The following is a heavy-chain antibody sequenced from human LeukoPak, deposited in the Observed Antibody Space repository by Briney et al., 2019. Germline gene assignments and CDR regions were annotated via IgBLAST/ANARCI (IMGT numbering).Heavy chain of an antibody. CDR2: ISDSGGGA. CDR1: GFTFSTNG. V-gene: IGHV3-23*01. J-gene: IGHJ4*02. CDR3: AKDVWFGESPIDY. Sequence: GGTLRLSCAASGFTFSTNGMTWVRQAPGKGLEWVSTISDSGGGAHYADSVKGRFTISRDNSKNTLYLQMNSLRAEDTAVYYCAKDVWFGESPIDYWGQGTLVTVSS. D-gene: IGHD3-10*01.